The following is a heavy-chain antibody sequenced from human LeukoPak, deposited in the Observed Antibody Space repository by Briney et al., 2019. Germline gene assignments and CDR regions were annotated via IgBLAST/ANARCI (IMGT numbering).Heavy chain of an antibody. CDR2: VLHTGST. Sequence: GSLRLSCAASGFTFNNAWMNWVRQAPGKGLEWIAEVLHTGSTNYNPSFKSRVTISVDTSKNQFFLNLTSVTAADTAVYYCARGPAAVHPWGQGILVTVSS. D-gene: IGHD6-13*01. CDR1: GFTFNNAW. CDR3: ARGPAAVHP. V-gene: IGHV4-34*12. J-gene: IGHJ5*02.